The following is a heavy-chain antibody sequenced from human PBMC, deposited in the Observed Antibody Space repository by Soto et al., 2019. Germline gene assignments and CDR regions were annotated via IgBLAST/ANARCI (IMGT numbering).Heavy chain of an antibody. CDR3: AKDDFWSGYYREYNWFDP. V-gene: IGHV1-3*01. CDR2: INAGNGNT. Sequence: ASVKVSCKASGYTFTSYAMHWVRQAPGQRLEWMGWINAGNGNTKYSQKFQGRVTITRDTSASTAYMELSSLRSEDTAVYYCAKDDFWSGYYREYNWFDPWGQGTLVTV. CDR1: GYTFTSYA. J-gene: IGHJ5*02. D-gene: IGHD3-3*01.